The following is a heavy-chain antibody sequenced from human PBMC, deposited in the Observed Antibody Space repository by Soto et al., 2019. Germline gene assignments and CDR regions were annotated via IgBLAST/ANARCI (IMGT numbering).Heavy chain of an antibody. CDR3: ARGEDAFFYYGLDV. CDR1: CVSVTSSY. J-gene: IGHJ6*02. CDR2: IYDTGISGYTPST. V-gene: IGHV4-59*02. Sequence: LALTCTVSCVSVTSSYWRWIRRPPGKGLEWIAYIYDTGISGYTPSTSYNPSLKSRVTMSVDTSKSQFSLKLTSVTAADTAVYYCARGEDAFFYYGLDVWGQGITVTVSS.